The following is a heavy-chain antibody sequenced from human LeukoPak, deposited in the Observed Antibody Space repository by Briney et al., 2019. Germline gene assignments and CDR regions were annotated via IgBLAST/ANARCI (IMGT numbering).Heavy chain of an antibody. CDR2: INHSGST. CDR1: GGSFSGYY. CDR3: ARGRAYCSSTRCYRFYYYYGMDV. D-gene: IGHD2-2*02. J-gene: IGHJ6*02. Sequence: SETLSLTCAVYGGSFSGYYWSWIRQPPGKGLEWIGEINHSGSTNYNPSLKSRVTISVDTSKNQFSLKLSSVTAADTAVYYCARGRAYCSSTRCYRFYYYYGMDVWGQGTTVTVSS. V-gene: IGHV4-34*01.